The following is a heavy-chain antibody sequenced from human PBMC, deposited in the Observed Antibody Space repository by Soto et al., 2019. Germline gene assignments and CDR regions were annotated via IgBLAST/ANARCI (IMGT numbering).Heavy chain of an antibody. D-gene: IGHD6-13*01. CDR3: TTDFSSSTDYYYYYYMDV. Sequence: GGSLRLSCAASGFTFSNAWMSWVRQAPGKGLEWVGRIKSKTDGGTTDYAAPVKGRFTISRDDSKNTLYLQMNSLKTEDTAVYYCTTDFSSSTDYYYYYYMDVWGKGTTVTVSS. CDR1: GFTFSNAW. V-gene: IGHV3-15*01. J-gene: IGHJ6*03. CDR2: IKSKTDGGTT.